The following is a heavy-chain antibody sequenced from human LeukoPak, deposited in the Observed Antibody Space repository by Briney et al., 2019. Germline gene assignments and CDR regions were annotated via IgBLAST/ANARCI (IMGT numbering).Heavy chain of an antibody. CDR2: INSDGSDT. CDR3: GREDRFGYNYAYGMDV. D-gene: IGHD5-18*01. V-gene: IGHV3-74*01. Sequence: PGGSLRLSCAASGFTFSRFWMHWVRQAPGKGLVWVSRINSDGSDTTYADSVKGRFTISKDNAKNTLYLEMNNLRAEHTAVYYCGREDRFGYNYAYGMDVWGQGTTVTVSS. CDR1: GFTFSRFW. J-gene: IGHJ6*02.